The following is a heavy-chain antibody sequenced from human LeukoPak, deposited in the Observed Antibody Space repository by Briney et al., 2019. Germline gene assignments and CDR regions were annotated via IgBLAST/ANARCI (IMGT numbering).Heavy chain of an antibody. CDR2: ISSSSTI. V-gene: IGHV3-48*01. J-gene: IGHJ4*02. D-gene: IGHD7-27*01. CDR3: AKDHFFTGEFDY. CDR1: GFTFSSYS. Sequence: PGGSLRLSCAASGFTFSSYSMNWVRQAPGKGLEWVSYISSSSTIYYADSVKGRFTISRDNARNSLYLQMNSLRAEDTAVYYCAKDHFFTGEFDYWGQGTLVTVSS.